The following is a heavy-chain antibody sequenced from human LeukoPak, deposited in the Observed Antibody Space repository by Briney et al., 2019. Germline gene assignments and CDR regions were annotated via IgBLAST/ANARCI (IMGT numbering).Heavy chain of an antibody. CDR2: ISSSSSYI. J-gene: IGHJ4*02. Sequence: PGGSLRLSCAASGFTFSSYNMNWVRQAPGERLEWVSSISSSSSYIYYADSVKGRFTISRDDAKNSLFLQMNSLRAEDTAVYYCAGEPGGFGYWGQGTLVTVSS. D-gene: IGHD1-26*01. CDR1: GFTFSSYN. V-gene: IGHV3-21*01. CDR3: AGEPGGFGY.